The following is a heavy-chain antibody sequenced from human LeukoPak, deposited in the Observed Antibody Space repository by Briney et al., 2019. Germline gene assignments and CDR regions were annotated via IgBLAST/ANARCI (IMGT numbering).Heavy chain of an antibody. CDR3: AANPYYYDSSGYLDY. CDR1: GFTFTSSA. V-gene: IGHV1-58*02. J-gene: IGHJ4*02. D-gene: IGHD3-22*01. Sequence: SVKVSCTASGFTFTSSAMQWVRQARGQRLEWIGWIVVGSGNTNYAQKFQERVTITRDMSTSTAYMELSSLRSEDTAVYYCAANPYYYDSSGYLDYWGQGTLVTVSS. CDR2: IVVGSGNT.